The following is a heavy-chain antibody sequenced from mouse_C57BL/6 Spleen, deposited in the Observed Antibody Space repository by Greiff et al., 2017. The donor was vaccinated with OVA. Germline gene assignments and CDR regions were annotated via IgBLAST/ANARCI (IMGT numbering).Heavy chain of an antibody. J-gene: IGHJ2*01. V-gene: IGHV14-4*01. CDR1: GFNIKDDY. CDR2: IDPENGDT. CDR3: TLNLGRGGYFDY. D-gene: IGHD4-1*01. Sequence: VQLQQSGAELVRPGASVTLSCTASGFNIKDDYMHWVKQRPEQGLEWIGWIDPENGDTEYASKFQGKATITADTSSNTAYLQLSSLTSGDTAVYYCTLNLGRGGYFDYWGQGTTLTVSS.